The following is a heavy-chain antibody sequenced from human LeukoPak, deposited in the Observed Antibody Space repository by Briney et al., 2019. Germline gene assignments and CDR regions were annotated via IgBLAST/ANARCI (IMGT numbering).Heavy chain of an antibody. CDR3: ARSKGIAARPVDYYYYMDV. D-gene: IGHD6-6*01. CDR1: GYTFTGYY. CDR2: INPNSGGT. V-gene: IGHV1-2*02. J-gene: IGHJ6*03. Sequence: ASVKVSCKASGYTFTGYYMHWVRQAPGQGLEWMGWINPNSGGTNYAQKFQGRVTMTRDTSISTAYMELSRLRSDDTAVYYCARSKGIAARPVDYYYYMDVWGKGTTVTVSS.